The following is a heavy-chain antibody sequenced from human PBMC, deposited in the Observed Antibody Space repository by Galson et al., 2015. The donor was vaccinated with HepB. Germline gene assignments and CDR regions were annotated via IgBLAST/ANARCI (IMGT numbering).Heavy chain of an antibody. V-gene: IGHV3-30-3*01. CDR3: ARDPQLNDFWSGMMYYFDY. CDR2: ISYDGSNK. Sequence: SLRLSCAASGFTFSSYAMHWVRQAPGKGLEWVAVISYDGSNKYYADSVKGRFTISRDNSKNTLYLQMNSLRAEDTAVYYCARDPQLNDFWSGMMYYFDYWGQGTLVTVSS. CDR1: GFTFSSYA. D-gene: IGHD3-3*01. J-gene: IGHJ4*02.